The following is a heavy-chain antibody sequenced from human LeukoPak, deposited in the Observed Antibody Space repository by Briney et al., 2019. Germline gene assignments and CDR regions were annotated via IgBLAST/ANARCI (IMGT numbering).Heavy chain of an antibody. D-gene: IGHD3-10*01. V-gene: IGHV3-7*01. CDR3: AREAMVRGVPDAFDI. CDR2: IKQDGTEK. CDR1: GFSFRSYW. J-gene: IGHJ3*02. Sequence: GGSLRLSCVASGFSFRSYWMDWVRQAPGKGLEWVANIKQDGTEKYFVDSVKGRFAISRDNAKNSLYLQMNNLRAEDTAVYYCAREAMVRGVPDAFDIWGQGTVVTVSS.